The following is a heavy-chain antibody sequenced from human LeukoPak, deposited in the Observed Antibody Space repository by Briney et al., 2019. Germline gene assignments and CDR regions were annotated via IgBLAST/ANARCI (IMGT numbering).Heavy chain of an antibody. V-gene: IGHV2-70*11. D-gene: IGHD5-24*01. Sequence: ESGPAQVKPTQTLTLTCTFSGFSLSTSGMCVSWIRHPPGKALEWLARIDWDDDKYYSASLKTRLTISKDTSKNQVVLTMTNMDPVDTATYYCARIRRDGYNTYYYGMDVWGQGTTVTVSS. CDR1: GFSLSTSGMC. CDR3: ARIRRDGYNTYYYGMDV. CDR2: IDWDDDK. J-gene: IGHJ6*02.